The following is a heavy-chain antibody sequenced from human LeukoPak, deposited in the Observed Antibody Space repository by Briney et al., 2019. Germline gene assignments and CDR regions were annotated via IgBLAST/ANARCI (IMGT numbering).Heavy chain of an antibody. D-gene: IGHD6-13*01. Sequence: ASVKVSCKASGYTFTSYDINWVRQATGQGLEWMGWMNPNSDNTDYAQKFQGRVTMTRDMSTSTVYMELSSLRSEDTAVYYCARYGVAAAGPHLPYYYYYYMDVWGKGTTVTVSS. CDR3: ARYGVAAAGPHLPYYYYYYMDV. CDR2: MNPNSDNT. J-gene: IGHJ6*03. V-gene: IGHV1-8*01. CDR1: GYTFTSYD.